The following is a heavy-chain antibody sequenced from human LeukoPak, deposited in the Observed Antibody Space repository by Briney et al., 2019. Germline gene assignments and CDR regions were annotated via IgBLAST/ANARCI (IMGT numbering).Heavy chain of an antibody. V-gene: IGHV4-34*01. CDR3: ARGLEAAAYRPGWAFDI. CDR2: INHSGST. D-gene: IGHD6-13*01. J-gene: IGHJ3*02. CDR1: GGSFSGYY. Sequence: SETLSLTCAVYGGSFSGYYWSWIRQPPGKGLEWIGEINHSGSTNYNPSLKSRVTISVDTSKNQFSLKLSSVTAADTAVYYRARGLEAAAYRPGWAFDIWGQGTMVTVSS.